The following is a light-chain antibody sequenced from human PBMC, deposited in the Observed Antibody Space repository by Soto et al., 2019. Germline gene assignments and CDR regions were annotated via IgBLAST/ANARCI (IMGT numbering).Light chain of an antibody. Sequence: SVLTQPPSVSGAPGQRVTISCTGSSSNIGAGYDVHWYQQLPGTAPKILIYGNSNRPSGVPDRFSGSKSGTSASLAITVLQAEDEADYYCQSYDRSLSVVFGGGTKLTVL. CDR3: QSYDRSLSVV. V-gene: IGLV1-40*01. CDR1: SSNIGAGYD. CDR2: GNS. J-gene: IGLJ2*01.